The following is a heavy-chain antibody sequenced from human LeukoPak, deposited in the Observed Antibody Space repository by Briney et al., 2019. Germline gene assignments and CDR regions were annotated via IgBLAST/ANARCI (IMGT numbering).Heavy chain of an antibody. CDR2: IYYSGST. V-gene: IGHV4-59*08. CDR3: ARHRNSYGFYNWFDP. CDR1: GGSISSYY. D-gene: IGHD5-18*01. J-gene: IGHJ5*02. Sequence: SETLSLTCTVSGGSISSYYWSWIRQPPGKGLEWIGYIYYSGSTNYNPSLKSRVTISVDTSKNQFSLKLSSVTAADTAVYYCARHRNSYGFYNWFDPRGQGTLVTVSS.